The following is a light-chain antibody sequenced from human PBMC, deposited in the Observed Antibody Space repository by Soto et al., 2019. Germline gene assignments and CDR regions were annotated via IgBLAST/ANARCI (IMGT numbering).Light chain of an antibody. J-gene: IGLJ1*01. CDR1: SIDVGGYNY. Sequence: QSALTQPPSASESPGQTVAISCTGTSIDVGGYNYVSWYQQHPGKAPQVMIYEVSKRPSGVPDRFSGSTSGNTASLTVSGLQAEDEADYYCSSYAGSDSYVFGTGTKVTVL. CDR2: EVS. V-gene: IGLV2-8*01. CDR3: SSYAGSDSYV.